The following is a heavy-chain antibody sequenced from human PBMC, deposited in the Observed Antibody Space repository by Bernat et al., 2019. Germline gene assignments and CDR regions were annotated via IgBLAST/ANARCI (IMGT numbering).Heavy chain of an antibody. J-gene: IGHJ4*02. D-gene: IGHD3-9*01. CDR3: ARDFVRDDWVSDYFDY. V-gene: IGHV3-48*03. Sequence: EVQLVESGGGLVQPGGSLRLSCAASGFTFSSYEMNWVRQAPGKGLEWVSYISSSGSTIYYADSVKGRFTISRDNAKNSLYLQMNSLRAEDTAVYYCARDFVRDDWVSDYFDYWGQGTLATVAS. CDR2: ISSSGSTI. CDR1: GFTFSSYE.